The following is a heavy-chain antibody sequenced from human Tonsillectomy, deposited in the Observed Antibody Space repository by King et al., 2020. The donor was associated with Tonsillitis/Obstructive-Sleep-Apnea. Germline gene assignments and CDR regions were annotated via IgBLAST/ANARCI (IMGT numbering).Heavy chain of an antibody. Sequence: VQLVQSGAEVKKPGASVRVSCKASGYTFTSSDINWVRQATGQGLEWMGWMNPNSGNTGYAQRFQGRVTMTRNTSISTAYMELSSLRSEDTAVYYCARRFLVRSHYSWYFDLWGRGTLVTVSS. CDR1: GYTFTSSD. CDR2: MNPNSGNT. J-gene: IGHJ2*01. V-gene: IGHV1-8*01. D-gene: IGHD3-22*01. CDR3: ARRFLVRSHYSWYFDL.